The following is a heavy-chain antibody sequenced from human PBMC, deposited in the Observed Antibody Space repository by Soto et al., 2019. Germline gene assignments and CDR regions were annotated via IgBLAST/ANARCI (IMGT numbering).Heavy chain of an antibody. CDR1: GYTLTELS. V-gene: IGHV1-24*01. J-gene: IGHJ5*02. CDR2: FDPEDGET. Sequence: QVQLVQSGAEVKKPGASVKVSCKVSGYTLTELSMHWVRQAPGKGLEWMGGFDPEDGETIYAQKFQGRVTMXXDXSXVTAYMELSSLRSEDTAVYYCATALTTVVTPSWFDPWGQGTLVTVSS. D-gene: IGHD4-17*01. CDR3: ATALTTVVTPSWFDP.